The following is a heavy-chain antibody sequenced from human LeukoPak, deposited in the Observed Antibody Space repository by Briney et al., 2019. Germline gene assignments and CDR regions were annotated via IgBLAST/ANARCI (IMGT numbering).Heavy chain of an antibody. D-gene: IGHD2-21*02. Sequence: GGSLRLSCAASGFTFSSYGMHWVRQAPGKGLEWVAFIRYDGSNKYYADSVKGRFTISRDNSKNTLYLQMNSLRAEDTAVYYCARVAQDTSYCGGDCHLDYWGQGTLVTVSS. V-gene: IGHV3-30*02. CDR2: IRYDGSNK. CDR3: ARVAQDTSYCGGDCHLDY. CDR1: GFTFSSYG. J-gene: IGHJ4*02.